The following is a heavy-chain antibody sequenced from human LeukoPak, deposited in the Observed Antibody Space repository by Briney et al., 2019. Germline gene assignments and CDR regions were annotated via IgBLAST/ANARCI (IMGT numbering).Heavy chain of an antibody. CDR3: ARTGGSYYWFDP. J-gene: IGHJ5*02. CDR1: GRSLSGLY. D-gene: IGHD3-10*01. CDR2: VNHRGST. V-gene: IGHV4-34*01. Sequence: PSETLSLTCAVHGRSLSGLYWSWIRQPPGKGLEWIGEVNHRGSTNYNPSLKSRVAISVDTSNNQFSLRLSSVTAADTAVYYCARTGGSYYWFDPWGQGTLVSVSS.